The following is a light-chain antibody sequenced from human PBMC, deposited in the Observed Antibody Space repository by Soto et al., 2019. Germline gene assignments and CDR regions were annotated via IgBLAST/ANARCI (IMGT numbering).Light chain of an antibody. J-gene: IGLJ1*01. CDR3: SSFTGASTI. V-gene: IGLV2-8*01. CDR2: EVS. CDR1: SSDVGGYKY. Sequence: QSALTQPPSASGSPGQSVTISCTGTSSDVGGYKYVSWYQQHPGKAPKLMIYEVSKRPSGVPDRFSGSKSGNTASLTVSGLQAEDEADYYCSSFTGASTIFGTGTTSPS.